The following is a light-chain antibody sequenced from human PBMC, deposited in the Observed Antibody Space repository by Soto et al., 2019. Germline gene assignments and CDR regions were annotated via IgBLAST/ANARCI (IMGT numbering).Light chain of an antibody. J-gene: IGLJ6*01. V-gene: IGLV3-21*04. CDR1: NIGSKS. Sequence: SYELTQPPSVSVAPGKTARITCGGNNIGSKSVHWYQQKPGQAPVVVIYDDNDRPSGIPERFSGSNFGNTATLTISRVEDGDEDDYDFQVWDSSSDHRNVFGSGTQLTVL. CDR3: QVWDSSSDHRNV. CDR2: DDN.